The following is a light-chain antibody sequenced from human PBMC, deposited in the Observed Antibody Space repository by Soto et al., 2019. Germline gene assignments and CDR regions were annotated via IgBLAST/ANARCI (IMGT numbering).Light chain of an antibody. V-gene: IGLV2-8*01. J-gene: IGLJ1*01. CDR2: EVS. Sequence: QSVLTQPTSASGSPGQSVTISCTGTSSDVGGYNYVSWYQQRPGKAPKLMIYEVSKRPSGVPDRFSGSKSGNTASLTVSGLQAEDEADYYCSSYAGSNNLVFGTGTKVTVL. CDR3: SSYAGSNNLV. CDR1: SSDVGGYNY.